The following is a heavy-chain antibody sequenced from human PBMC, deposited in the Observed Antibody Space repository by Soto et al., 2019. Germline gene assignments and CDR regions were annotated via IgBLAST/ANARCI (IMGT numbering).Heavy chain of an antibody. CDR3: ARRDGSVYFDF. CDR2: AYYSGST. V-gene: IGHV4-39*01. CDR1: GGSISRSIYY. Sequence: SETLSLTCTVSGGSISRSIYYWGWIRQPPGKGLEWIGSAYYSGSTYYNPSLKSRVTISVDTSKNQFSLKLRSVTAADTAVYYCARRDGSVYFDFWGQGTLVTVSS. D-gene: IGHD3-10*01. J-gene: IGHJ4*02.